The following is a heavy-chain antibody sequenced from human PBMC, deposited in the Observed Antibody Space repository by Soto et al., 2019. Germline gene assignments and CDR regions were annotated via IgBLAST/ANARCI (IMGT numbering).Heavy chain of an antibody. V-gene: IGHV4-31*11. D-gene: IGHD3-16*01. CDR1: GGSISNGGYY. Sequence: QVQLQESGPGLVKPSQTLSLTCVVSGGSISNGGYYWSWIRQHPGKGLEWIGGIYFSGRTYYNPCPTSPFTLSVATPKCRFSLRLTSVPAADTAVYCWARDRHSRQSNNRWGGGYMAGWRKGPRVNVSS. CDR2: IYFSGRT. J-gene: IGHJ6*03. CDR3: ARDRHSRQSNNRWGGGYMAG.